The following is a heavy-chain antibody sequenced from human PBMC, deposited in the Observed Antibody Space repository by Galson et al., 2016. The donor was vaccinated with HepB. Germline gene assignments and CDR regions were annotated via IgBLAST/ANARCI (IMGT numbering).Heavy chain of an antibody. Sequence: SLRLSCAASGFTFSRYWMHWVRQAPGKGLVWVSRINRDGSSTSYADSVKGRFTFSRDNAKNTLDLQLSSLRAEDTAVYYCGKGFDYDSTIIDYWGQGTLVTVSS. CDR1: GFTFSRYW. CDR3: GKGFDYDSTIIDY. J-gene: IGHJ4*02. D-gene: IGHD3-22*01. CDR2: INRDGSST. V-gene: IGHV3-74*01.